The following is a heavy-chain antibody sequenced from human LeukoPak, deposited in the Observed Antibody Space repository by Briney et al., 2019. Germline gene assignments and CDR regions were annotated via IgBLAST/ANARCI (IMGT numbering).Heavy chain of an antibody. V-gene: IGHV3-21*01. CDR2: ISSSSSYI. CDR1: GFTFSSYS. J-gene: IGHJ5*02. D-gene: IGHD3-10*01. CDR3: ARDAITMVRGVISP. Sequence: PGGSLRLSCAASGFTFSSYSMNWVRQAPGKGLEWVSSISSSSSYIYYADSVKGRFTISRDNAKNSLYLQMNRLRAEDTAVYYCARDAITMVRGVISPWGQGTLVTVSS.